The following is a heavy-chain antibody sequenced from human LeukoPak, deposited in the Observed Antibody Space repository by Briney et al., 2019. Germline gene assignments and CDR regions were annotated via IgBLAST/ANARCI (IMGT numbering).Heavy chain of an antibody. J-gene: IGHJ4*02. CDR2: IYYSGST. D-gene: IGHD3-3*01. CDR3: ACVTHYDFWSGYYGGIDY. V-gene: IGHV4-39*01. CDR1: GGSISSSSYY. Sequence: SETLSLTCTVSGGSISSSSYYWGWIRQPPGKGLEWIGSIYYSGSTYYNPSLKSRVTISVDTSKNQFSLKLSSVTAADTAVYYCACVTHYDFWSGYYGGIDYWGQGTLVTVSS.